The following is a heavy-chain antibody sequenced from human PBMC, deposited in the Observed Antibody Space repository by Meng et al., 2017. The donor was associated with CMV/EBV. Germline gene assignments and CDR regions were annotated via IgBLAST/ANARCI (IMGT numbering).Heavy chain of an antibody. Sequence: QLVESGGGLIQPGGSLRLSCAASGFTVSNNYMRWFRQAPGKGLEWVSLIYSEGTTDYADSVKGRFTISRDNSKNTLYLQMSSLRAEDTAVYYCARDGNYHGVWGQGTLVTVSS. CDR2: IYSEGTT. J-gene: IGHJ4*02. CDR1: GFTVSNNY. CDR3: ARDGNYHGV. V-gene: IGHV3-53*01. D-gene: IGHD1-7*01.